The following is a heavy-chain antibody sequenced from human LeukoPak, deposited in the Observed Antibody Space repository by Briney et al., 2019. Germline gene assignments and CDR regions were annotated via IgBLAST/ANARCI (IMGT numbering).Heavy chain of an antibody. CDR1: GFTFSNCG. J-gene: IGHJ4*02. Sequence: PGRSLRLSCAASGFTFSNCGMHWVRQAPGKGLEWVAVIWYDGSNKYYADSVKGRFTISRDNSENTLYLQMNSLRAEDTAVYYCAREESEGVNDYWGQGTLVTVSS. D-gene: IGHD3-10*01. CDR2: IWYDGSNK. V-gene: IGHV3-33*01. CDR3: AREESEGVNDY.